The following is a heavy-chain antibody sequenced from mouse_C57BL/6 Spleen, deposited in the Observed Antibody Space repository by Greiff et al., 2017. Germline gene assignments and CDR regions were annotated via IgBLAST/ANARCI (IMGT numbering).Heavy chain of an antibody. J-gene: IGHJ3*01. CDR1: GYTFTDYN. V-gene: IGHV1-22*01. Sequence: VQLQQSGPELVKPGASVKMSCKASGYTFTDYNMHWVKQSHGKSLEWIGYINPNNGGTSYNQKFKGKATLTVNKSSSTAYMELRSLTSEDSAVYYCASYYGSSYGFAYWGQGTLVTVSA. D-gene: IGHD1-1*01. CDR2: INPNNGGT. CDR3: ASYYGSSYGFAY.